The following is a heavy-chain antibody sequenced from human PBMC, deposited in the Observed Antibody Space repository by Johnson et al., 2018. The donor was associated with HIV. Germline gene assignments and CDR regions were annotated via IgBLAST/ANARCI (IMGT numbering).Heavy chain of an antibody. Sequence: VESGGGVVQPGGSLRLSCAASGFTFSSYGMHWVRQAPGKGLEWVAFIRYDGSNKYYADSVKGRFTISRDNSKNTLYLQMNSLRAEDTAVYYCAKDTIAGVKGDSLIWGQGTMVTVSS. CDR1: GFTFSSYG. D-gene: IGHD3-9*01. J-gene: IGHJ3*02. CDR2: IRYDGSNK. V-gene: IGHV3-30*02. CDR3: AKDTIAGVKGDSLI.